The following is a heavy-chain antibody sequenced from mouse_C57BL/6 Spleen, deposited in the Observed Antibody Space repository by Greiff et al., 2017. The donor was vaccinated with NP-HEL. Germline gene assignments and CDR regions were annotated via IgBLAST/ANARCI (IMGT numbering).Heavy chain of an antibody. CDR1: GFTFSSYG. Sequence: EVKLMESGGDLVKPGGSLKLSCAASGFTFSSYGMSWVRQTPDKRLEWVATISSGGSYTYYPDSVKGRFTISRDNAKNTLYLQMSSLKSEDTAMYYCARQSYGNYFDYWGQGTTLTVSS. CDR2: ISSGGSYT. D-gene: IGHD2-1*01. V-gene: IGHV5-6*01. J-gene: IGHJ2*01. CDR3: ARQSYGNYFDY.